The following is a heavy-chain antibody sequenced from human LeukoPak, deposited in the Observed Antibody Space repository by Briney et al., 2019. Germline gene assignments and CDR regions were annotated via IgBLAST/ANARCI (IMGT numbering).Heavy chain of an antibody. CDR3: ARDSAIRLTGAFDI. V-gene: IGHV3-30*03. CDR2: ISYDGSNK. CDR1: GFTFSSSW. J-gene: IGHJ3*02. Sequence: PGGSLRLSCSASGFTFSSSWMNWVRQAPGKGLEWVAVISYDGSNKYYADSVKGRFTISRDNSKNTLYLQMNSLRAEDTAVYYCARDSAIRLTGAFDIWGQGTMVTVSS. D-gene: IGHD4/OR15-4a*01.